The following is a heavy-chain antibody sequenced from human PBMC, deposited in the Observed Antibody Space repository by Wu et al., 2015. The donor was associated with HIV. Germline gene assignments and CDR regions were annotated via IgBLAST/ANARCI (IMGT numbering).Heavy chain of an antibody. CDR1: GGTFRSHG. CDR3: ATGGFEASNWYLVALDI. Sequence: QVQLVQSGAEVKKPGSSVKVSCKASGGTFRSHGISWVRQAPGQGLEWMGGIIPIFGTSDYARKFQGRVTITTDESTSTAYMELSSLKSEDTAVYFCATGGFEASNWYLVALDIWGQGTLVTVSS. CDR2: IIPIFGTS. V-gene: IGHV1-69*05. D-gene: IGHD1-7*01. J-gene: IGHJ3*02.